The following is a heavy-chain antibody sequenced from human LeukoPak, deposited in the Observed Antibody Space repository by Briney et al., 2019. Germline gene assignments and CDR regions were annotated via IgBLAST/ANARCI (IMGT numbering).Heavy chain of an antibody. CDR1: GGSISSHF. D-gene: IGHD1-1*01. CDR3: ATHGGTVGYFDY. Sequence: SETLSLTCTVSGGSISSHFWSWIRQPPGKGLEWIGYIYQSGSAYYNPSLESRLTISLDRAKNQFSLKLTSVTAADTAVYYCATHGGTVGYFDYWGQGILVTVSS. J-gene: IGHJ4*02. CDR2: IYQSGSA. V-gene: IGHV4-59*11.